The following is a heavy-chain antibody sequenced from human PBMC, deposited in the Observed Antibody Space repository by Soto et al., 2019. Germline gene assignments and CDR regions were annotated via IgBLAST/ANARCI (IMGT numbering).Heavy chain of an antibody. Sequence: PETLSLTCAVYGGPCSGYYWSWIRQPPGKGLEWIGEINHSGSTNYNPSLKSRVTISVDTSKNQFSLKLSSVTAADTAVYYCGRASGIAAAAPRPYWGQGTLVTVSS. J-gene: IGHJ4*02. CDR2: INHSGST. V-gene: IGHV4-34*01. D-gene: IGHD6-13*01. CDR1: GGPCSGYY. CDR3: GRASGIAAAAPRPY.